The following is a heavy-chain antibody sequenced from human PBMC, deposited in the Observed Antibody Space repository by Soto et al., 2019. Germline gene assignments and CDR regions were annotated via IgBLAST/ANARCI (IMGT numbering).Heavy chain of an antibody. CDR2: ISSSSSYI. J-gene: IGHJ6*02. CDR3: ARDKTRPYYYYGMDV. V-gene: IGHV3-21*01. Sequence: LRLSCAASGSTFSSYSMNWVRQAPGKGLEWVSSISSSSSYIYYADSVKGRFTISRDNAKNSLYLQMNSLRAEDTAVYYCARDKTRPYYYYGMDVWGQGTTVTVSS. CDR1: GSTFSSYS.